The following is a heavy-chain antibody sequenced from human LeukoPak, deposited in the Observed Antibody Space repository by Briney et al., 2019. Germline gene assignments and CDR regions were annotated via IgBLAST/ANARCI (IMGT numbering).Heavy chain of an antibody. J-gene: IGHJ6*02. CDR3: ARDLYCGGDCYSPLYYYYGMDV. CDR2: IYYSGST. V-gene: IGHV4-39*07. D-gene: IGHD2-21*02. Sequence: SETLSLTCTVSGGSISSSSYYWGWIRQPPGKGREWIGSIYYSGSTYYNPSLKSRVTISVDTSKNQFSLKLSSVTAADTAVYYCARDLYCGGDCYSPLYYYYGMDVWGQGTTVTVSS. CDR1: GGSISSSSYY.